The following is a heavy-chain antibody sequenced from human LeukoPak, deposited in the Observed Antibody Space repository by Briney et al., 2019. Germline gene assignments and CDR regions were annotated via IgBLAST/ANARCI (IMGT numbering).Heavy chain of an antibody. J-gene: IGHJ4*02. CDR1: GFTFTTFW. D-gene: IGHD2-2*03. CDR2: INTDGRTT. V-gene: IGHV3-74*01. Sequence: SGGSLRLSCAASGFTFTTFWMNWVRQAPGEGLVWVSLINTDGRTTTYADSVKGRFTISRDNAKNTLYLQINSLRAEDTAVYYCARDLHGSPDWWGQGTLVTVSS. CDR3: ARDLHGSPDW.